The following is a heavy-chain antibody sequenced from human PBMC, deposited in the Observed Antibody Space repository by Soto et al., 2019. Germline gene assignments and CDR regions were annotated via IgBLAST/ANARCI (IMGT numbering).Heavy chain of an antibody. CDR2: ISGSGGST. D-gene: IGHD5-12*01. Sequence: LRLSCAASGFTFSSYAMSWVRQAPGKGLEWVSAISGSGGSTYYADSVKGRFTISRDNSKNTLYLQMNSLRAEDTAVYYCAKDGGRDGYNYEGGYFDYWGQGTLVTVSS. CDR3: AKDGGRDGYNYEGGYFDY. J-gene: IGHJ4*02. V-gene: IGHV3-23*01. CDR1: GFTFSSYA.